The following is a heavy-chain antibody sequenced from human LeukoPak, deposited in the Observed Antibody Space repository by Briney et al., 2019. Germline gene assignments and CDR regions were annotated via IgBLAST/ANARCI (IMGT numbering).Heavy chain of an antibody. D-gene: IGHD1-14*01. V-gene: IGHV4-4*07. Sequence: SETLSLTCTVSGGSISSYYWSWIRQPAGKGLEWIGRIYTSGGTNYNPSLKSRVTMSVDTSKNQFSLKLSSVTAADTAVYYCAREGFIVHHRAEYFQHWGQGTLVTVSS. CDR3: AREGFIVHHRAEYFQH. CDR2: IYTSGGT. J-gene: IGHJ1*01. CDR1: GGSISSYY.